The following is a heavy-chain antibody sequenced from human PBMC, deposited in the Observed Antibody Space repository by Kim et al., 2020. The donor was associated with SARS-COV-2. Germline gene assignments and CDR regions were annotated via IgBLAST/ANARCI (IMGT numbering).Heavy chain of an antibody. CDR2: MSYDGKNK. J-gene: IGHJ6*02. CDR3: AKDLVSGETDFYGVDV. D-gene: IGHD7-27*01. CDR1: GFTFSSYG. Sequence: GGSLRLSCAASGFTFSSYGLYWVRQAPGKGLEWVAVMSYDGKNKYYVESVKGRFTISRDNSNNTLYLQMNNLRAEDTAMYYCAKDLVSGETDFYGVDVWGQWSTVIV. V-gene: IGHV3-30*18.